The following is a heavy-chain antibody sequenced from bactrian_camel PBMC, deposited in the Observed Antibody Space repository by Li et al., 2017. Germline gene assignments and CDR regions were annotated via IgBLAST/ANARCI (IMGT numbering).Heavy chain of an antibody. V-gene: IGHV3S55*01. CDR3: AADLVDRWFERLG. Sequence: HVQLVESGGGSVQAGGSLRLSCAASGDRFVNYCMAWFRQAPGKEREGVATIDAEDTATYGKSVKGRFTISKDNAKNTLYLQMNSLKPEDTAMYYCAADLVDRWFERLGRGQGTQVTVS. CDR2: IDAEDTA. J-gene: IGHJ4*01. D-gene: IGHD4*01. CDR1: GDRFVNYC.